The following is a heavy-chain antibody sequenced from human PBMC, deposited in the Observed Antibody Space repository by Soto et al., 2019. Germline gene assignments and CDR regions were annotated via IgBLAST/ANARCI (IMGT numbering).Heavy chain of an antibody. V-gene: IGHV4-31*03. J-gene: IGHJ3*01. Sequence: QVRLQESGPGLVKPSQTLSLICTVSGASISSGGYYWSWIRQHPGKGLEWIGHIYHSGSTYYNPSLQSRLTMSVDTSKNQFYLQLSSVSAADTAMYYCARDEYFSGPNVYDLWGQGTMVTVSS. CDR2: IYHSGST. CDR3: ARDEYFSGPNVYDL. CDR1: GASISSGGYY.